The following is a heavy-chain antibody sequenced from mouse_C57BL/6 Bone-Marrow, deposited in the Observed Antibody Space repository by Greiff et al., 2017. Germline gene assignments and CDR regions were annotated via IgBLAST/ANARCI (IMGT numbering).Heavy chain of an antibody. CDR1: GYTFTSYG. V-gene: IGHV1-81*01. CDR3: ARDGYYAMDY. J-gene: IGHJ4*01. Sequence: VQLQQSGAELARPGASVKLSCKASGYTFTSYGISWVKQRTGQGLEWIGEIYPRSGNTYYNEKFKGKATLTADKSSSKAYMELRSLTSEDSAVYFCARDGYYAMDYWGQGTSVTVSS. CDR2: IYPRSGNT. D-gene: IGHD2-3*01.